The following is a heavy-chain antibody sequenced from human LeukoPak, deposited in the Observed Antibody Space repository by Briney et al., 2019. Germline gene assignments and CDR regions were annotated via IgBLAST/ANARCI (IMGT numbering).Heavy chain of an antibody. J-gene: IGHJ4*02. CDR1: GFTFSSYA. CDR2: ISGSGGST. CDR3: AKGHRYYDSSGYSDY. D-gene: IGHD3-22*01. Sequence: GGSLRLSCAASGFTFSSYAMSWVRQAPGKGLEWVSAISGSGGSTYYADSVKGRFTISRDNSKSTLYLQMNSLRAEDTAVYYCAKGHRYYDSSGYSDYWGQGTLVTVSS. V-gene: IGHV3-23*01.